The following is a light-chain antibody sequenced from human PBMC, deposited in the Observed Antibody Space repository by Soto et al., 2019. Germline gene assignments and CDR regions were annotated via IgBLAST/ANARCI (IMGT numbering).Light chain of an antibody. Sequence: DIQMTQSPSTLSASVADRVTITCRASQSISSWLAWYQQKPGKAPKLLIYKASSLESGVPSRFSGSGSGTEFTLTISSLQPDDFATYYCQQYNSYSITFGPGTKVDIK. CDR3: QQYNSYSIT. CDR1: QSISSW. CDR2: KAS. V-gene: IGKV1-5*03. J-gene: IGKJ3*01.